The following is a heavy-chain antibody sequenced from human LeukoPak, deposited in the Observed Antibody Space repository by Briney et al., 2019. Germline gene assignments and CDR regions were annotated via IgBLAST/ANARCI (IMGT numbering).Heavy chain of an antibody. Sequence: ETLSLTCTVSGGSISSSSYYWGWIRQPPGKGLEWVSTIGASGGSTYYAVSVKGRFTLSRDNSKNTLYLQMNSLRAEDTAVYYCAKQPSYYGGNSGYFDYWGQGTLVTVSS. V-gene: IGHV3-23*01. CDR3: AKQPSYYGGNSGYFDY. D-gene: IGHD4-23*01. J-gene: IGHJ4*02. CDR1: GGSISSSSYY. CDR2: IGASGGST.